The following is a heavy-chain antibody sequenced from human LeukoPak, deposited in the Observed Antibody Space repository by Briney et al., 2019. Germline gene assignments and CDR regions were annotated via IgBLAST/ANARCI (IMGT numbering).Heavy chain of an antibody. CDR2: INHSGST. J-gene: IGHJ5*02. CDR1: GGSFSGYY. D-gene: IGHD6-6*01. V-gene: IGHV4-34*01. Sequence: PSETLSLTCAVYGGSFSGYYWSWIRQPPGKGLEWIGEINHSGSTNYNPSLKSRVTISVDTSKNQFSLKLSSVTAADTAVYYCARTESIAALSWFDPWGQGTLVTVSS. CDR3: ARTESIAALSWFDP.